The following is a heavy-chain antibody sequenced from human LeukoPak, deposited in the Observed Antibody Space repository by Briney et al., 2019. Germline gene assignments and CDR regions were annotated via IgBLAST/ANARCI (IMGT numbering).Heavy chain of an antibody. CDR2: KYFRSQWYQ. CDR3: SSGWALSS. D-gene: IGHD2-2*01. J-gene: IGHJ5*02. CDR1: GDSVSSNSAA. Sequence: SQTLSLTCALSGDSVSSNSAAWNWIRQSPSSGLECLGRKYFRSQWYQDYAVSVKGRITIDSGTSKNQFSLHLSSVPPGDTAVYYFSSGWALSSWGQGTLVTVSS. V-gene: IGHV6-1*01.